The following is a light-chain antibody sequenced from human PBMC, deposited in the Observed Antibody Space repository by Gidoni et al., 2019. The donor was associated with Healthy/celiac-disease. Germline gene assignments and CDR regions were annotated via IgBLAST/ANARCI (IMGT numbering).Light chain of an antibody. Sequence: DIPITQSPSSLSASVGDRVTRTCQASQDISNYLNWYQQKPGKAPKLLIYDASNLETGVPSRFSGSGSGTDFTFTISSLRPEDIATYYCQQYDNLLLTFGGGTKVEIK. J-gene: IGKJ4*01. CDR2: DAS. CDR3: QQYDNLLLT. V-gene: IGKV1-33*01. CDR1: QDISNY.